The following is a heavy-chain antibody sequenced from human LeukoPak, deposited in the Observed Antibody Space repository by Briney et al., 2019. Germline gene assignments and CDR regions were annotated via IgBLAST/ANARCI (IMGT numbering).Heavy chain of an antibody. D-gene: IGHD4-23*01. CDR2: ISGSGGST. CDR3: AKDYDYGGNSYFDY. CDR1: GFTFSSYA. V-gene: IGHV3-23*01. Sequence: QPGGSLRLSCAASGFTFSSYAMSWVRQAPGKGLEWVSAISGSGGSTNYADSVKGRFTISRDNSKNTLYLQMNSLRAEDTAVYYCAKDYDYGGNSYFDYWGQGTLVTVSS. J-gene: IGHJ4*02.